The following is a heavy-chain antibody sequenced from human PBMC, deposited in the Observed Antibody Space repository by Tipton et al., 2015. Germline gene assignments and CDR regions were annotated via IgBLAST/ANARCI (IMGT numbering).Heavy chain of an antibody. J-gene: IGHJ5*02. V-gene: IGHV4-61*01. CDR2: IYYGGST. CDR1: GGSVSGGSYY. D-gene: IGHD2-21*02. CDR3: ARFNCGGDCYSYRGWFDP. Sequence: TLSLTCTVSGGSVSGGSYYWSWIRQPPGRGLEWIGYIYYGGSTNYNPSLKSRVTISVDTSKNQFSLKLSSVTAADTALYYCARFNCGGDCYSYRGWFDPWGQGTLVVVSS.